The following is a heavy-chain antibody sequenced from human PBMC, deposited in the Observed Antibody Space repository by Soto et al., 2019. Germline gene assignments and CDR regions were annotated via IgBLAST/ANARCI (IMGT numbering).Heavy chain of an antibody. Sequence: ASVKVSCKASGGTFSSYTISWVRQAPGQGLEWMGRIIPILGIANYAQKFQGRVTITADKSTSTAYMELSSLRSEDTAVYYCARASYCSSTSCYVNWFDPWGQGTLVTVSS. CDR2: IIPILGIA. J-gene: IGHJ5*02. CDR3: ARASYCSSTSCYVNWFDP. CDR1: GGTFSSYT. V-gene: IGHV1-69*02. D-gene: IGHD2-2*01.